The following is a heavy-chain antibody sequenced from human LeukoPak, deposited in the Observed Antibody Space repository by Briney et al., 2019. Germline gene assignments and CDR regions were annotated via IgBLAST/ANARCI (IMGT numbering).Heavy chain of an antibody. CDR3: ARHSLKVETDY. Sequence: PSETLSLTCTVSGGSISSSSWSWIRQPPGNGLQYIGYIYYSGNTNYNPSLKSRVAISVDKSKNQFSLNRTSVTAADTAVYYCARHSLKVETDYWGQGTLVTVSS. CDR2: IYYSGNT. J-gene: IGHJ4*02. CDR1: GGSISSSS. V-gene: IGHV4-59*08.